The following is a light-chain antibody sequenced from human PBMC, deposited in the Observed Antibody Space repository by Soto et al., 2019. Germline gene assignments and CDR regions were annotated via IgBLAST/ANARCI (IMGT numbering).Light chain of an antibody. J-gene: IGKJ4*01. CDR3: QQYASSPLT. Sequence: EIVLTQSAGTLSLSPGERATLSCGTSQSISSLYLAWYQQKPGQAPSLLMYSASSRATGIPDRFSGSGSGTDFTLTISRLEPEDFAVYYCQQYASSPLTFGGGTKVDIK. CDR2: SAS. V-gene: IGKV3-20*01. CDR1: QSISSLY.